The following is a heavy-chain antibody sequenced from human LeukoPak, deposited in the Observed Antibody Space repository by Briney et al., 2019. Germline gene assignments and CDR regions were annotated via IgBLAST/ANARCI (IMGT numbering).Heavy chain of an antibody. V-gene: IGHV3-23*01. CDR3: PNDSPHAYVWANYKFGRYLDY. J-gene: IGHJ4*02. D-gene: IGHD3-16*01. CDR2: LSDSGGST. CDR1: GFTFSRYA. Sequence: GGSLTLSCAASGFTFSRYAMSWLRRSPGKALEWVSALSDSGGSTYYADSVKGRFTISRHNSKNTQYLQMNGLRAEDTAVYYCPNDSPHAYVWANYKFGRYLDYWGQGTLVTVPS.